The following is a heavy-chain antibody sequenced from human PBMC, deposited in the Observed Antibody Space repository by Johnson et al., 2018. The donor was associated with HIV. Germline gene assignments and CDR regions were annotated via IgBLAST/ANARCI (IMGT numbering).Heavy chain of an antibody. Sequence: VQLVESGGGLVQPGGSLRLSCAASGFTVSSNYMSWVRQAPGKGLEWVSVIYSGGSTYYADSVKGRFTISRDNSTNTLYLQMNSLSAEDTAGSSCARDASYYGSANDAFDIWGQGTMVTVSS. CDR1: GFTVSSNY. J-gene: IGHJ3*02. V-gene: IGHV3-66*01. D-gene: IGHD3-10*01. CDR2: IYSGGST. CDR3: ARDASYYGSANDAFDI.